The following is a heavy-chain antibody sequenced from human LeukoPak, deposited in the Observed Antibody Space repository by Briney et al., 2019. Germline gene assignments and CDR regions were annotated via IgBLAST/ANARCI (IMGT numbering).Heavy chain of an antibody. CDR1: GFTFSSYP. CDR2: ISCDGSNK. CDR3: AKDLDAYSTENVDY. V-gene: IGHV3-30-3*01. D-gene: IGHD2-15*01. J-gene: IGHJ4*02. Sequence: QPGRSLRLSCVASGFTFSSYPMHWVRQAPGKGLEWVAIISCDGSNKYYADPVKGRFTISRDNSKNTLDLQMNSLSGEDTAVYYCAKDLDAYSTENVDYWGQGTLVTVSS.